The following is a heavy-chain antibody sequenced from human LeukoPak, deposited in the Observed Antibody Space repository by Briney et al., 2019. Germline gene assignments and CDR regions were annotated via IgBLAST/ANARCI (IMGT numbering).Heavy chain of an antibody. Sequence: GSLRLSCAASVFTFSSYAARSVRQALGGRLEWVSVISGSSGIIYYADSVNGRFTISRDNSKNTLYLQMNSLRPEDTAVYYCATPPPRDYWGQGTLVTVSS. CDR3: ATPPPRDY. CDR1: VFTFSSYA. J-gene: IGHJ4*02. V-gene: IGHV3-23*01. CDR2: ISGSSGII.